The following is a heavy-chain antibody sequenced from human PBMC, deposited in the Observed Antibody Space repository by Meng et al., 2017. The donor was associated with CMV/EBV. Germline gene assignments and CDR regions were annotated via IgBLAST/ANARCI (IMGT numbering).Heavy chain of an antibody. Sequence: SISSSSYYWGWIRQPPGKGLEWNGDIYYSGSTYYNPSLKSRVTISVDTSKNQFSLKLSSVTAADTAVYYCAREARMMVRGVMVNWFDPWGQGTLVTVSS. CDR1: SISSSSYY. J-gene: IGHJ5*02. CDR2: IYYSGST. CDR3: AREARMMVRGVMVNWFDP. D-gene: IGHD3-10*01. V-gene: IGHV4-39*07.